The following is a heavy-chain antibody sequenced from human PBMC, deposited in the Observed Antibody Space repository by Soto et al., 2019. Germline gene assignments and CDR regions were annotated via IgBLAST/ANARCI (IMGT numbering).Heavy chain of an antibody. D-gene: IGHD4-17*01. J-gene: IGHJ4*02. Sequence: PGGSLRLSCAASGFTFSSYAMSWVRQAPGKGLEWVSGISGSGGTTYYADSVKGRFTISRDNYKNTLYLQMDGLRADDTAVFYCVKDPTTMTPPYWGQGTLVTVSS. CDR3: VKDPTTMTPPY. CDR2: ISGSGGTT. CDR1: GFTFSSYA. V-gene: IGHV3-23*01.